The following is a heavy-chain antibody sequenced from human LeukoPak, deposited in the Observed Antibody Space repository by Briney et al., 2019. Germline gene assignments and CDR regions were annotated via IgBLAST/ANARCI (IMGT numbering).Heavy chain of an antibody. V-gene: IGHV3-30*02. CDR2: IRYDGSNK. CDR3: AKAIVVVPAVRRDLRAFDI. CDR1: GFTFSSYG. J-gene: IGHJ3*02. D-gene: IGHD2-2*01. Sequence: GGSLRLSCAASGFTFSSYGMHWVRQAPGKGLEWVAFIRYDGSNKYYADSVKGRFTISRDNSKNTLYLQMNSLRAEDTAVYYCAKAIVVVPAVRRDLRAFDIWGQGTMVTVSS.